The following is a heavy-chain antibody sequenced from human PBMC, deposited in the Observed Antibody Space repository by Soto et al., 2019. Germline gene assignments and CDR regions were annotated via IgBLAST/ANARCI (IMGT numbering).Heavy chain of an antibody. CDR1: GFTFTSAW. Sequence: WGSLRFSCTGSGFTFTSAWMSWVRQSPGQGLEWVGRIKSKTDGGTTAYAAPVKGRFTISRDDSKNTLYLQMNSLETEDTAVYYCTTGRYSDNANSYLSLLVWGHVTLLTVSS. J-gene: IGHJ4*01. D-gene: IGHD3-22*01. V-gene: IGHV3-15*01. CDR2: IKSKTDGGTT. CDR3: TTGRYSDNANSYLSLLV.